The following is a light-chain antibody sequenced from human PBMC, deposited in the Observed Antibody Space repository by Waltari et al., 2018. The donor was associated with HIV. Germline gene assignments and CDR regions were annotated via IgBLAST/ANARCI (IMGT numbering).Light chain of an antibody. CDR1: SNDVGGYNY. V-gene: IGLV2-14*01. J-gene: IGLJ2*01. Sequence: QSALTQPASVSGSAGQSITISCTGTSNDVGGYNYISCYQQHPGKAPKLMIYEVSNRPSGVSNRFSGSKSGNTASLTISGLQAEDEADYYCSSYKNSNTLVFGGGTKLTVL. CDR3: SSYKNSNTLV. CDR2: EVS.